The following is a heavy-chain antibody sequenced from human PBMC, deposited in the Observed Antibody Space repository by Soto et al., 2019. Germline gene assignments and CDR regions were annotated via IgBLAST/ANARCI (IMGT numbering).Heavy chain of an antibody. D-gene: IGHD4-17*01. CDR2: IIPIFGTA. J-gene: IGHJ5*02. Sequence: SVKVSCKASGGTFSSYAISWVRQAPGQGLEWMGGIIPIFGTANYEQKFQGRVTITADESTSTAYMELSSLRTEDTAVYYCASTYGEMRFYGGKTWFDPWGQGTLVTVSS. CDR1: GGTFSSYA. CDR3: ASTYGEMRFYGGKTWFDP. V-gene: IGHV1-69*13.